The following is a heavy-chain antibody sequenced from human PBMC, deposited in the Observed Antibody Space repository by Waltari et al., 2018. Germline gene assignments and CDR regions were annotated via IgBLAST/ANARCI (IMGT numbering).Heavy chain of an antibody. CDR3: AVGYCSGGSCRFFDY. J-gene: IGHJ4*02. CDR2: IYYSGST. V-gene: IGHV4-31*03. CDR1: GGSISSGRYY. D-gene: IGHD2-15*01. Sequence: QVQLQESGPGLVKPSQTLSLTCTVSGGSISSGRYYWNWIRQHPGKGLEWIGYIYYSGSTYYNPSLKSRVTISVDTSKNQFSLKLSSVTAADTAVYYCAVGYCSGGSCRFFDYWGQGTLVTVSS.